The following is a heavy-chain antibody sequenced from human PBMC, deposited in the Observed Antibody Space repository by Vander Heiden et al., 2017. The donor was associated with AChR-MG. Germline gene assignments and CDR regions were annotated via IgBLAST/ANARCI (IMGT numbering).Heavy chain of an antibody. CDR1: GFPFHRYA. J-gene: IGHJ4*02. Sequence: VQLMESGGGVVQPGGSLRLSCEAPGFPFHRYALHWVRQAPGKGLEWVAVIAFDGDSEYYTDSVKGRFTISRDNSKNTLYVQMNSLRPEDTAIYYCARDKGLATVTAIRTDYFDYWGQGTLVTVSS. CDR3: ARDKGLATVTAIRTDYFDY. V-gene: IGHV3-30-3*01. CDR2: IAFDGDSE. D-gene: IGHD2-21*02.